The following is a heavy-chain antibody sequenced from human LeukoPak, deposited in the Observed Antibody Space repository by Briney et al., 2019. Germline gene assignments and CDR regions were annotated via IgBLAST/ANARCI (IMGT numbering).Heavy chain of an antibody. CDR3: ARALYDYVWGSYRQRHYFDY. Sequence: GASVKVSCKASGYTFTSYYMHWVRQAPGQGLEWMGIINPGGGSTSYAQKFQGRVTMTRNTSVSTAYMELSSLRSEDTAVYYCARALYDYVWGSYRQRHYFDYWGQGTLVTVSS. CDR2: INPGGGST. J-gene: IGHJ4*02. CDR1: GYTFTSYY. V-gene: IGHV1-46*01. D-gene: IGHD3-16*02.